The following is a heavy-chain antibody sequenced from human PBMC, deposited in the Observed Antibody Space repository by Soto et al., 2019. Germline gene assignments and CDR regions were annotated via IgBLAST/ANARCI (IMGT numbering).Heavy chain of an antibody. CDR2: ISYDGSKK. CDR3: ARARKGYYDSSGSLAY. CDR1: RFTFSNYA. V-gene: IGHV3-30-3*01. D-gene: IGHD3-22*01. Sequence: PGGSLRLSCAASRFTFSNYAMHWVRQAPGKGLEWVTVISYDGSKKYYADSVKGRFTISRDNSKNTVYLHMNSLRPDDTAVYYCARARKGYYDSSGSLAYWGQGTLVTVSS. J-gene: IGHJ4*02.